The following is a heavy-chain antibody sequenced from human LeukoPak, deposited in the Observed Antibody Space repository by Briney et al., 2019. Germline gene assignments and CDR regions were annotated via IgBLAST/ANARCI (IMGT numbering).Heavy chain of an antibody. CDR2: ISYDGGNK. Sequence: GKSLRLSCAASGFTFSRYAMHWVRQAPGKGLEWVAFISYDGGNKYYADSVMGRFTISRDNSRNTLYLQMNSLRAKDTAIYYCAKDKNSYVSYFDYWGQGTLVTVSS. J-gene: IGHJ4*02. V-gene: IGHV3-30-3*01. CDR3: AKDKNSYVSYFDY. D-gene: IGHD3-16*01. CDR1: GFTFSRYA.